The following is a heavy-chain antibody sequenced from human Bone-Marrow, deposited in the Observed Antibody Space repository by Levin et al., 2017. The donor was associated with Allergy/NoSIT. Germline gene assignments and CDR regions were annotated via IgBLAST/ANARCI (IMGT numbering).Heavy chain of an antibody. CDR2: ITGSSSTI. Sequence: GGSLRLSCAASGFTFSTYSMTWVRQAPGKGLEWVSYITGSSSTIYYADSVKGRFTISRDNAKNSLYLQMNSLRAEDTAVYYCASGKYSSGWYGDSWGQGTLVTVSS. CDR1: GFTFSTYS. V-gene: IGHV3-48*01. J-gene: IGHJ4*02. D-gene: IGHD6-19*01. CDR3: ASGKYSSGWYGDS.